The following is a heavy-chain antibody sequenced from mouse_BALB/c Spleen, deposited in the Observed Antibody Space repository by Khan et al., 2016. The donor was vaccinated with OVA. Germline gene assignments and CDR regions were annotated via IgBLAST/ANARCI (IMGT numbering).Heavy chain of an antibody. CDR2: ISYSGRT. CDR3: ARDGSRYNYAMDY. CDR1: GYSITSDYA. J-gene: IGHJ4*01. D-gene: IGHD2-3*01. V-gene: IGHV3-2*02. Sequence: EVQLQESGPGLVKPSQSLSLTCTVTGYSITSDYAWNWIRQFPGNKLEWMGYISYSGRTNINPALKRRIYNTRDTSKNQFFLHCNSVTTEDTATYYCARDGSRYNYAMDYWGQGTSVTVSS.